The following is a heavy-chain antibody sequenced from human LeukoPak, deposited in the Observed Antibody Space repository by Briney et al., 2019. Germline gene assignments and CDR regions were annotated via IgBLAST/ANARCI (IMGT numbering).Heavy chain of an antibody. CDR1: GFTFSFHL. J-gene: IGHJ5*02. D-gene: IGHD3-10*01. Sequence: PGGSLRLSCAASGFTFSFHLMTWVRQAPGKGLEWVANIKYGGSEMYYVDSVKGRFTISRDNAKSSLFLQMNSLRAEDTAVYYCARGSYDLWGQGTLVTVSS. V-gene: IGHV3-7*01. CDR2: IKYGGSEM. CDR3: ARGSYDL.